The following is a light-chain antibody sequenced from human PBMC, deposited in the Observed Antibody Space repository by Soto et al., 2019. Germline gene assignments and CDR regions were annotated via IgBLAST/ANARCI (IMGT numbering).Light chain of an antibody. CDR3: QQHNSYPIT. V-gene: IGKV1-5*03. J-gene: IGKJ5*01. Sequence: DAPMSLSPFALSGSVGARVPIPCRASQTISSWLAWYQQKPGKAPKLLIYKASTLESGVPSRFSGSGSGTEFTLTISSLEPDDFAAYYCQQHNSYPITFGQGTRLEIK. CDR1: QTISSW. CDR2: KAS.